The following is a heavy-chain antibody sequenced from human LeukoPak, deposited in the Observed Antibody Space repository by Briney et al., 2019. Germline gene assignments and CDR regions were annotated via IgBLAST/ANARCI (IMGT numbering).Heavy chain of an antibody. Sequence: ASVKVSCKASGYTFTSYYMHWVRQAPGQGLEWMGRINPNSGGTNYAQKFQGRVTMTSDTSISTAYMELSRLRPGDTAVYYCARGYYDSSGYYYGDHWGQGTLVTVSS. CDR3: ARGYYDSSGYYYGDH. CDR1: GYTFTSYY. J-gene: IGHJ5*02. D-gene: IGHD3-22*01. CDR2: INPNSGGT. V-gene: IGHV1-2*02.